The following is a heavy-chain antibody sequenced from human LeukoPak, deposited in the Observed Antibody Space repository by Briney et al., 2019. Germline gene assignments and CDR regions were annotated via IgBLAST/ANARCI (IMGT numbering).Heavy chain of an antibody. Sequence: GRSLRLSCAASGFTFSSYAMHWVRQAPGKGLEWVAFIRYDGSNKYSADSVKGRFTISRDNSKNTLYLQMNSLRAEDTAVYYCAKGGSLGDYYYMDVWGKGTTVTVSS. V-gene: IGHV3-30*02. CDR3: AKGGSLGDYYYMDV. CDR1: GFTFSSYA. CDR2: IRYDGSNK. J-gene: IGHJ6*03. D-gene: IGHD3-10*01.